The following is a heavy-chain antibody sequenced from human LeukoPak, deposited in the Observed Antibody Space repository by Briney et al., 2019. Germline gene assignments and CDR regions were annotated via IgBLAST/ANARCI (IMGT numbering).Heavy chain of an antibody. V-gene: IGHV1-18*01. CDR2: ISAYNGNT. Sequence: GESLKISCKASGGTFSSYAISWVRQAPGQGLEWMGWISAYNGNTNYAQKLQGRVTMTTDTSTSTAYMELRSLRSDDTAVYYCARDREAMTDSDAFDIWGQGTMVTVSS. CDR3: ARDREAMTDSDAFDI. CDR1: GGTFSSYA. D-gene: IGHD5-18*01. J-gene: IGHJ3*02.